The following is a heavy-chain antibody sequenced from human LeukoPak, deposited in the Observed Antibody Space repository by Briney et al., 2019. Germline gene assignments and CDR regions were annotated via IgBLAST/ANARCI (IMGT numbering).Heavy chain of an antibody. J-gene: IGHJ3*02. CDR2: INHSGST. Sequence: SETLSLTCAVYGGSFSGYYWSWIRQPPGKGLERIGEINHSGSTNYNPSLKSRVTISVDTSKNQFSLKLSSVTAADTAVYYCARHPTGGAIFPDAFDIWGQGTMVTVSS. V-gene: IGHV4-34*01. CDR1: GGSFSGYY. D-gene: IGHD3-3*01. CDR3: ARHPTGGAIFPDAFDI.